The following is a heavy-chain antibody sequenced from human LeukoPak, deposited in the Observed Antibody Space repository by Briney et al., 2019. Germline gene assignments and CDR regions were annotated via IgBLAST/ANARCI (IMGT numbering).Heavy chain of an antibody. CDR3: ARGGAKDEYIYGYAIDY. V-gene: IGHV4-38-2*02. CDR2: IYHSGST. D-gene: IGHD5-18*01. Sequence: IGSIYHSGSTYYNPSLKSRVTISVDTSKNQFSLKLSSVTAADTAVYYCARGGAKDEYIYGYAIDYWGHGTLVTVSS. J-gene: IGHJ4*03.